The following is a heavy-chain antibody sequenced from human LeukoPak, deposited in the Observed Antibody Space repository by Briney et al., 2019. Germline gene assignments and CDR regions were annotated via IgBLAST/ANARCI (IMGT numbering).Heavy chain of an antibody. D-gene: IGHD3-9*01. CDR1: GFTFSSYA. CDR2: ISSSSSYI. Sequence: GGSLRLSCAASGFTFSSYAMSWVRQAPGKGLEWVSSISSSSSYIYYADSVKGRFTISRDNAKNSLYLQMNSLRAEDAAVYYCAREGYDISYGMDVWGQGTTVTVSS. J-gene: IGHJ6*02. CDR3: AREGYDISYGMDV. V-gene: IGHV3-21*01.